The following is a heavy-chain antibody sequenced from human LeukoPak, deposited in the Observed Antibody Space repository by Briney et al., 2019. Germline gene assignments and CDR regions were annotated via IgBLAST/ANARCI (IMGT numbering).Heavy chain of an antibody. V-gene: IGHV4-59*01. CDR3: ARDHSGYCSSTSCRHNWFDP. CDR1: GGSISSYY. J-gene: IGHJ5*02. Sequence: SETLSPTCTVSGGSISSYYWSWIRQPPGKGLEWIGYIYYSGSTNYNPSLKSRVTISVDTSKNQFSLKLSSVTAADTAVYYCARDHSGYCSSTSCRHNWFDPWGQGTLVTVSS. CDR2: IYYSGST. D-gene: IGHD2-2*01.